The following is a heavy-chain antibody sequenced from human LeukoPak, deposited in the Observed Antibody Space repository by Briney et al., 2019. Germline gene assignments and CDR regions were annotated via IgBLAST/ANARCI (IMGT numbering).Heavy chain of an antibody. V-gene: IGHV2-5*02. D-gene: IGHD3-22*01. CDR2: IYWDDDK. CDR1: GFSLSTRGVG. CDR3: AHRPPDPLDYYDSSGYHH. J-gene: IGHJ5*02. Sequence: SGPTLVKPTQPLTLTCTFSGFSLSTRGVGVGWIRQPPGKALEWLALIYWDDDKRYSPSLKSRLTITKHTSKNQVVLTMTNMDPVDTATYYCAHRPPDPLDYYDSSGYHHWGQGTLVTVSS.